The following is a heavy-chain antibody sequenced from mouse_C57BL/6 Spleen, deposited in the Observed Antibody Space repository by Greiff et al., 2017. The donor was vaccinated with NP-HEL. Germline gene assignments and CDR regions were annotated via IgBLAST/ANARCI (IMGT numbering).Heavy chain of an antibody. J-gene: IGHJ4*01. CDR3: AREITTGAIDY. CDR2: INPSSGYT. D-gene: IGHD1-1*01. CDR1: GYTFTSYT. V-gene: IGHV1-4*01. Sequence: VQLQQSGAELARPGASVKMSCKASGYTFTSYTMHWVKQRPGQGLEWIGYINPSSGYTKYNQKFKDKATLTADKSSSTAYMQLSSLTSEDSAVYYCAREITTGAIDYWGQGTSVTVSS.